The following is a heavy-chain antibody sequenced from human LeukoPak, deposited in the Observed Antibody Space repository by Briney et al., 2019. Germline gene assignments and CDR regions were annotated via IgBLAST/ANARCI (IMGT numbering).Heavy chain of an antibody. J-gene: IGHJ4*02. CDR2: INHSGST. CDR1: GGSFSGYY. Sequence: PSETLSLTCAVYGGSFSGYYWSWIRQPPGKGLEWIGEINHSGSTNYNPSLKSRVTISVDTSKNQFSLKLSSVTAADTAVYYCAREGWYFDYWGQGTLVTVSS. D-gene: IGHD2-15*01. CDR3: AREGWYFDY. V-gene: IGHV4-34*01.